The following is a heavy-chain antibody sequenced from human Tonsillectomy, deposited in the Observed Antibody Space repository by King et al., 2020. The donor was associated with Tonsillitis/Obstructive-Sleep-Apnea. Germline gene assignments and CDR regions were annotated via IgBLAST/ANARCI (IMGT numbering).Heavy chain of an antibody. CDR3: AKARGWRNYYYYGMYL. D-gene: IGHD6-19*01. CDR2: LSYDGSNK. Sequence: VQLVESGGGVVQPGRSLRLSCAASGFTFSSYGMHWVRQAPGKGLEWVAVLSYDGSNKYYADSVKGRFTISRDNSKNTLYLQMNSLRAEDTAVYYCAKARGWRNYYYYGMYLWGPGTTVTVS. CDR1: GFTFSSYG. V-gene: IGHV3-30*18. J-gene: IGHJ6*02.